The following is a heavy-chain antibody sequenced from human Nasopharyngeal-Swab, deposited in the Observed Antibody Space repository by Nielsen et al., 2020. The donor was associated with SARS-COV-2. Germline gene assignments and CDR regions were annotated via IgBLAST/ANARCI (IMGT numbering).Heavy chain of an antibody. CDR1: GFTVSSNY. CDR3: ARSRNYYYYMDV. Sequence: GGSLRLSCAASGFTVSSNYMNWVRQPPGKGLEWISVLYSGGNTYYAGSVKGRFTISRDNSKSTLYLQMNSLRAEDTAVYYCARSRNYYYYMDVWGKGTTVTVSS. J-gene: IGHJ6*03. V-gene: IGHV3-66*01. CDR2: LYSGGNT.